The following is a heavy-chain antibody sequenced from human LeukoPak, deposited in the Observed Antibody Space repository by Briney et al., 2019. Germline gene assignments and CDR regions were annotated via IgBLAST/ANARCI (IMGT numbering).Heavy chain of an antibody. CDR2: ISYDGSNK. J-gene: IGHJ4*02. V-gene: IGHV3-30*18. CDR3: ANLGGYGSGSYYGIDY. CDR1: GFTFSSYG. Sequence: PGRSLRLSCAASGFTFSSYGMHWVRQAPGKGLEWVAVISYDGSNKYYADSVKGRFTISRDNSKNTLYLQMNSLRAEDTAVHYCANLGGYGSGSYYGIDYWGQGTLVTVSS. D-gene: IGHD3-10*01.